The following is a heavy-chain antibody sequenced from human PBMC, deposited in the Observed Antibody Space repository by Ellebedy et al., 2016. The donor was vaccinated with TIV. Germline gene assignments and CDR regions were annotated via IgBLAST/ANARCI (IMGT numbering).Heavy chain of an antibody. CDR3: ARRRYYGSGSYFDP. CDR2: IYYSGST. J-gene: IGHJ5*02. D-gene: IGHD3-10*01. Sequence: MPSETLSLTCTVSGGSISNYYWSWIRQPPGKGLEWIVYIYYSGSTNYNPSLKSRVTISVDTSKNQFSLELSSVTAADTAVYYCARRRYYGSGSYFDPWGQGTLVTVSS. CDR1: GGSISNYY. V-gene: IGHV4-59*08.